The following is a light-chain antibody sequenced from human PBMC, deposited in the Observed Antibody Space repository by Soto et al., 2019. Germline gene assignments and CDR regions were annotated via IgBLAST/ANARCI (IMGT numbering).Light chain of an antibody. Sequence: QAPFFLSLSVTDRFTITSRASQGIRNGLGWYQQKPGKAPKLLIYAASSLQSGVPSRFSGSGSGTDFTLTIRSLQPEDFATYYCQQGASFPRTFGGGTKV. J-gene: IGKJ4*01. CDR1: QGIRNG. CDR2: AAS. V-gene: IGKV1-6*01. CDR3: QQGASFPRT.